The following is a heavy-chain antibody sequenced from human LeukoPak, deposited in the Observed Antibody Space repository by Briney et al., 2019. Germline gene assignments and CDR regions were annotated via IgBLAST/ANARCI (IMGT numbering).Heavy chain of an antibody. CDR3: AKLESHWAAAGLDY. CDR1: GFTFSSYG. V-gene: IGHV3-30*02. Sequence: PGGSLRLSCAASGFTFSSYGMHWVRQAPGKGLEWVAFIRYDGSNKYYADSVKGRFTISRDNSKNTLYLQMNSLRAEDTAVYYCAKLESHWAAAGLDYWGQGTLVTVSS. D-gene: IGHD6-13*01. CDR2: IRYDGSNK. J-gene: IGHJ4*02.